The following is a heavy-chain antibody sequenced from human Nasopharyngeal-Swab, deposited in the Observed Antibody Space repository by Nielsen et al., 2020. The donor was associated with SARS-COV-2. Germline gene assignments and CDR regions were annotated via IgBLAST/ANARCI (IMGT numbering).Heavy chain of an antibody. Sequence: ASVKVSCKASGYNFTGYYMHWVRQAPGQGLEWMGRINPNSGGTNYAQKFQGRVTMTRDTSISTAYMELSRLRSDDTAVYYCAREPRYSYGLFDPWGQGTLVTVSS. CDR2: INPNSGGT. CDR3: AREPRYSYGLFDP. D-gene: IGHD5-18*01. CDR1: GYNFTGYY. J-gene: IGHJ5*02. V-gene: IGHV1-2*06.